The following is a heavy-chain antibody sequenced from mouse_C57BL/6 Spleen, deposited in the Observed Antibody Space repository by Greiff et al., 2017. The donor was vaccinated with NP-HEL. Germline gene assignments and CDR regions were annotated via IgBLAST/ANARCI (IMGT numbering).Heavy chain of an antibody. D-gene: IGHD2-3*01. V-gene: IGHV1-64*01. J-gene: IGHJ4*01. CDR2: IHPNSGST. Sequence: QVQLQQPGTELVKPGASVKLSCKASGYTFTSYWMHWVKQRPGQGLEWIGMIHPNSGSTNYNEKFKSKATLTVDKSSSTAYMQLSSLTSEDSAVYYGAREGDGPYAMDYWGQGTSVTVSS. CDR1: GYTFTSYW. CDR3: AREGDGPYAMDY.